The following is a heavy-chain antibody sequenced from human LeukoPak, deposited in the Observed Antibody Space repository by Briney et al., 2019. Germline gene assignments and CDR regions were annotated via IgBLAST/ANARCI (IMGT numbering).Heavy chain of an antibody. V-gene: IGHV3-7*04. CDR1: GFSFSNFW. CDR3: ARGDDFSGDH. Sequence: GGSLRLSCATSGFSFSNFWMSRVRQAPGRGLQWVANIHPEGNEKYHVESVKGRFTISRDNARNLVFLQMNGLRVEDTAVYYCARGDDFSGDHWGQGTLVTVSS. CDR2: IHPEGNEK. D-gene: IGHD1-1*01. J-gene: IGHJ4*02.